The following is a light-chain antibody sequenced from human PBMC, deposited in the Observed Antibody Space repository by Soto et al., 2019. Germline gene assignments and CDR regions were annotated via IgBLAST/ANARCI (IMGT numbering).Light chain of an antibody. CDR1: QSVSSNY. CDR2: GAS. J-gene: IGKJ1*01. V-gene: IGKV3-20*01. CDR3: QQYNSAPIT. Sequence: DIVFTWSSGTQCLPPGARASRPCRARQSVSSNYLAWYQQQPGQAPRLLIYGASTRATGIPERFSGSGSGTDFTLTISRLEPEDFAVYYCQQYNSAPITFGQGTKVEIK.